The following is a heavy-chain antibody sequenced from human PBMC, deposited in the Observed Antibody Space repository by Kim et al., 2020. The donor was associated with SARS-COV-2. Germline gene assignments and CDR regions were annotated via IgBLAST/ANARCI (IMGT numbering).Heavy chain of an antibody. CDR2: MNPNSGNT. CDR1: GYTFTSYD. D-gene: IGHD6-13*01. J-gene: IGHJ4*02. CDR3: ARGLLGAAALDY. Sequence: ASVKVSCKASGYTFTSYDINWVRQATGQGLEWMGWMNPNSGNTGYAQKFQGRVTMTRNTSISTAYMELSSLRSEDTAVYYCARGLLGAAALDYWGQGTLVTVSS. V-gene: IGHV1-8*01.